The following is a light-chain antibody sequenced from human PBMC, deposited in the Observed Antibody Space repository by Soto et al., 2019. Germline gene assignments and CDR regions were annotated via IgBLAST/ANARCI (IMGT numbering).Light chain of an antibody. CDR3: QQYNNWPLT. J-gene: IGKJ5*01. Sequence: EIVFTQSPCTLSVSPGERATLSCRASQSVSSNLAWYQQKPGQAPRLLIYGASSRATGIPVRFSGSGSGTEFTLTISSLQSEDFAVYYCQQYNNWPLTFGQGTRLEIK. V-gene: IGKV3-15*01. CDR2: GAS. CDR1: QSVSSN.